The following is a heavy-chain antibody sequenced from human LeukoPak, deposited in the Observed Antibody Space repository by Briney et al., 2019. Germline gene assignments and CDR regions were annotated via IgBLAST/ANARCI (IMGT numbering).Heavy chain of an antibody. V-gene: IGHV3-33*01. D-gene: IGHD1-14*01. J-gene: IGHJ4*02. Sequence: GGSLRLSCAASGFTFSTYGMRWVRQAPGKGLEWVALIWYDGSNKYYVDSVKGRFTISRDNSKNTLYLQMNSLRAEDTAVYYCARDRFGIRRDYFDYWGQGTLVTVSS. CDR1: GFTFSTYG. CDR3: ARDRFGIRRDYFDY. CDR2: IWYDGSNK.